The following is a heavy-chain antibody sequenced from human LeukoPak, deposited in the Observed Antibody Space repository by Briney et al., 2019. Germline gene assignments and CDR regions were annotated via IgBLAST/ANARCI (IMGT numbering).Heavy chain of an antibody. D-gene: IGHD3-10*01. Sequence: PSRTLSLTCTVPGGSISSGDYYWSWIRQPPGKGLEWIGYIYYSGSTYYNPSLKSRVTISVDTSKNQFSLKLSSVTAADTAVYYCAREGITMVRGGGMDVWGQGTTVTVSS. CDR3: AREGITMVRGGGMDV. V-gene: IGHV4-30-4*01. CDR1: GGSISSGDYY. CDR2: IYYSGST. J-gene: IGHJ6*02.